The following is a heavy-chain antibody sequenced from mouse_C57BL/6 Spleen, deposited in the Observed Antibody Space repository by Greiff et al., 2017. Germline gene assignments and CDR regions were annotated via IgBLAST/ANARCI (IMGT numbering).Heavy chain of an antibody. Sequence: VQLQQSGPELVKPGASVKISCKASGYTFTDYYMNWVKQSPGQSLEWIGDINPTNGGTNYNQKFKGTATLPVDKSSSTAYMELRSLTSEDSAVYYCARSGLIYFDYWGQGTTLTVSA. D-gene: IGHD1-1*01. CDR2: INPTNGGT. V-gene: IGHV1-26*01. CDR3: ARSGLIYFDY. CDR1: GYTFTDYY. J-gene: IGHJ2*01.